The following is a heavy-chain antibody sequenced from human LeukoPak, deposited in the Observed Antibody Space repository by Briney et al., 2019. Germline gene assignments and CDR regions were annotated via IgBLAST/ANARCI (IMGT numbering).Heavy chain of an antibody. D-gene: IGHD2-15*01. CDR2: MYTDGST. Sequence: SETLSLTCIVSGGSMSSYYWSWIRQPAGKGLEWIGRMYTDGSTNYNPSLKSRVTISVDTSKNQFSLKLSSVTAADTAVYYCARSPTIVDGAYGMDVWGQGTTVTVSS. V-gene: IGHV4-4*07. CDR1: GGSMSSYY. CDR3: ARSPTIVDGAYGMDV. J-gene: IGHJ6*02.